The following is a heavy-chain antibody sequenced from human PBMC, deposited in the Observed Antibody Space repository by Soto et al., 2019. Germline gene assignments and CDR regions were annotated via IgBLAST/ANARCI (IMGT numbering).Heavy chain of an antibody. V-gene: IGHV3-15*01. CDR3: TTLTTIRVHLDY. Sequence: EEQLVESGGGLAKPGGSLRLSCAASGFTFSSAWMNWVRQAPGKGLEWVGRVKSKTDGGTADYAAPVKGRFTISRDDSKNTLYLQMNSLKTEDTAVYYCTTLTTIRVHLDYWGRGTLVTVSS. CDR2: VKSKTDGGTA. J-gene: IGHJ4*02. D-gene: IGHD3-22*01. CDR1: GFTFSSAW.